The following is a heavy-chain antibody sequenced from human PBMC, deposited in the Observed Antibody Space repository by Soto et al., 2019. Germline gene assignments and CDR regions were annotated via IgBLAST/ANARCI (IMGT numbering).Heavy chain of an antibody. D-gene: IGHD4-17*01. Sequence: ASVKVSCKASRYTFTIYAVHWVRQAPGQRLEWMGWINVGNGNTKYSQKFQGRVTITRDTSASTAYMELSSLRSEDTAVYYCARGMDYGDYVGYYYYYMDVWGKGTTVTVSS. CDR1: RYTFTIYA. CDR2: INVGNGNT. V-gene: IGHV1-3*01. CDR3: ARGMDYGDYVGYYYYYMDV. J-gene: IGHJ6*03.